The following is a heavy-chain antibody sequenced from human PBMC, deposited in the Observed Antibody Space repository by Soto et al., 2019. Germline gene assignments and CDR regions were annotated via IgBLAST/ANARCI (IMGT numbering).Heavy chain of an antibody. CDR1: GGSISSGGYY. Sequence: SETLSLTCTVSGGSISSGGYYWSWIRQHPGKGLEWIGYIYYSGSTYYNPSLKSRVTISVDTSKNQFSLKLSSVTAADTAVYYCARAYYDSSGYYYDDAFDIWGQGTMVTVSS. V-gene: IGHV4-31*03. CDR2: IYYSGST. D-gene: IGHD3-22*01. CDR3: ARAYYDSSGYYYDDAFDI. J-gene: IGHJ3*02.